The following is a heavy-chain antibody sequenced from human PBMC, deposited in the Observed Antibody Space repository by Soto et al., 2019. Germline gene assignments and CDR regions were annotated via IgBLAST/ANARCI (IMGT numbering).Heavy chain of an antibody. CDR1: GFTVSNNF. CDR2: IYTDGSP. Sequence: GGSLRLSCAASGFTVSNNFMNWVRQAPGKALEWVSVIYTDGSPYYTDSVRGRFTISRDDSQNTVFLQMNNLRVEDTAVYYCTRGMVRGVSAFDICGQGTTVTVS. J-gene: IGHJ3*02. CDR3: TRGMVRGVSAFDI. D-gene: IGHD3-10*01. V-gene: IGHV3-53*01.